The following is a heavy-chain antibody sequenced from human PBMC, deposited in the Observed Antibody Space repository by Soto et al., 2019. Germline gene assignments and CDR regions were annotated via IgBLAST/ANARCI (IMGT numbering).Heavy chain of an antibody. CDR3: ARTSELPNYYDSSGYYPGYYFDY. Sequence: QVQLVESGGGVVQPGRSLRLSCAASGFTFSSYAMHWVRQAPGKGLEWVAVISYDGSNKYYADSVKGRFTISRDNSKNTLYLQMNSLRAEDTAVYYCARTSELPNYYDSSGYYPGYYFDYWGQGTLVTVSS. V-gene: IGHV3-30-3*01. CDR2: ISYDGSNK. CDR1: GFTFSSYA. D-gene: IGHD3-22*01. J-gene: IGHJ4*02.